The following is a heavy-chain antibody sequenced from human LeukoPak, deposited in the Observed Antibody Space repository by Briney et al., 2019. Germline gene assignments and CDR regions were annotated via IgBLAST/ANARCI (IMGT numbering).Heavy chain of an antibody. V-gene: IGHV3-23*01. CDR2: ISRLGGGT. Sequence: PGGSLRLSCAASGFTFSTYAMSWVRQAPGKGLEWVSTISRLGGGTYYADSVKGRFTISRVNSKNTLYLQMNSLRAEDTAIYYCAKNAEWELPEYYFDYWGQGTLVTVPS. J-gene: IGHJ4*02. D-gene: IGHD1-26*01. CDR3: AKNAEWELPEYYFDY. CDR1: GFTFSTYA.